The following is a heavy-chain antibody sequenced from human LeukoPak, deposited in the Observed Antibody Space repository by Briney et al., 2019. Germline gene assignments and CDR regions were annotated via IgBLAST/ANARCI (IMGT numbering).Heavy chain of an antibody. V-gene: IGHV5-51*01. CDR1: GYGFTSYW. CDR3: AREGAAYSSGWYLIGF. CDR2: IYPGDSDT. J-gene: IGHJ4*02. Sequence: GESLKISCKGSGYGFTSYWIGWVRQMPGKGLEWMGIIYPGDSDTRYSPSFQGQVTISADKSISTAYLQWSSLKASDTAMYYCAREGAAYSSGWYLIGFWGQGTLVTVSS. D-gene: IGHD6-19*01.